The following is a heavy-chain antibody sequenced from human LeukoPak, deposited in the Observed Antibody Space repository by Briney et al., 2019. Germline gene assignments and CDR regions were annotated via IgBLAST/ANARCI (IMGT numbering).Heavy chain of an antibody. V-gene: IGHV4-39*07. CDR1: GVSISSSSYY. CDR3: AGLQSWVMDIAAAGGDSDY. J-gene: IGHJ4*02. CDR2: IYYSGST. D-gene: IGHD6-13*01. Sequence: SETLSLTCTVSGVSISSSSYYWGWIRQPPGKGLEWIGSIYYSGSTYYNPSPKSRVTISVDTSKNQFSLKLSSVTAADTAVYYCAGLQSWVMDIAAAGGDSDYWGQGTLVTVSS.